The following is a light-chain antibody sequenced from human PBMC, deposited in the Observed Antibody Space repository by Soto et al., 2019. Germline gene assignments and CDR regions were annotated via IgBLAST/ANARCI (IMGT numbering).Light chain of an antibody. J-gene: IGKJ2*01. CDR2: LGS. CDR3: MQALQTPYT. Sequence: DLVMTQSPLSLPVTPGEPASISCRSSQSLLHSNGYNYLDWYLQKPGQSPQLLIYLGSNRSSWVHDRFSGSGSGPDFTLKIIRVEAEDVGVYYCMQALQTPYTFGQGTKLEIK. CDR1: QSLLHSNGYNY. V-gene: IGKV2-28*01.